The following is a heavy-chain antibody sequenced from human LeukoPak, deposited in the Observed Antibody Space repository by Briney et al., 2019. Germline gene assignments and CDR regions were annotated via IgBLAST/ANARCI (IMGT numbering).Heavy chain of an antibody. Sequence: SETLSLTCAVYGGSFSGYYWSWIRQPPGKGLEWIGEINHSGSTNYNPSLKSRVTISVDTSKNQFSLNLSSVTAADTAIYYCARDTGYLGSNYGMDVWGQGTTVTVSS. D-gene: IGHD3-22*01. CDR1: GGSFSGYY. J-gene: IGHJ6*02. CDR3: ARDTGYLGSNYGMDV. V-gene: IGHV4-34*01. CDR2: INHSGST.